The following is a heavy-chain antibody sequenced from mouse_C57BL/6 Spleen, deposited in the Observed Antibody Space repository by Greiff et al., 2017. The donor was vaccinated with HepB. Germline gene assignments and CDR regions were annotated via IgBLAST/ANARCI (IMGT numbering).Heavy chain of an antibody. J-gene: IGHJ3*01. V-gene: IGHV1-15*01. CDR2: IDPETGGT. CDR1: GYTFTDYE. Sequence: VQLQQSGAELVRPGASVTLSCKASGYTFTDYEMHWVKQTPVHGLEWIGAIDPETGGTAYNQKFKGKAILTADKSSSTAYMELRNLTSEDSAVYYCTNLGSSYVRGWFAYWGQGTLVTVSA. D-gene: IGHD1-1*01. CDR3: TNLGSSYVRGWFAY.